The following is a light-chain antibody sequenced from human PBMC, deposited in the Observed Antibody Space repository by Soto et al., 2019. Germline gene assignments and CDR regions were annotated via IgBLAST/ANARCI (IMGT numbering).Light chain of an antibody. CDR3: HQYNSYSYT. V-gene: IGKV1-5*03. CDR1: QSVSSW. J-gene: IGKJ2*01. CDR2: KAS. Sequence: DIQMTQSPSTLSASVGDRVTITCRASQSVSSWLAWYQQKPGKAPKLLIYKASSLHSGVPSRFSGSGSGTEFTLTISSLQPDDFATYYCHQYNSYSYTFGQGTKLEIK.